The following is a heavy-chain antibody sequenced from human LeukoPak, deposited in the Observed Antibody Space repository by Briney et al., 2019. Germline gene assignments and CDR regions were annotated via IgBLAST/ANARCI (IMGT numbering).Heavy chain of an antibody. D-gene: IGHD1-14*01. Sequence: GGSLRLSCVASGFTFSSYGMHWVRQAPGKGLEWVAFISYDGSNENIADSVKGRFIISRDNSKNTLYLQMNSLRAEDTAVYYCARGLRKVSPDAFDIWGQGTMVTVSS. J-gene: IGHJ3*02. CDR3: ARGLRKVSPDAFDI. CDR1: GFTFSSYG. CDR2: ISYDGSNE. V-gene: IGHV3-30*03.